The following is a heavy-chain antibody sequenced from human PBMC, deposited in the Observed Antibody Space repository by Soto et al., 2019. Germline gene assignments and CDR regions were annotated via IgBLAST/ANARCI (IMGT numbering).Heavy chain of an antibody. Sequence: GGSLSLSCTASGFTFGDYAMSWFRQAPEKEQERVGFIRSKAYGGTTEYTATVKGRFTNSRDDSKSIAYLQMNSLKTDNTAVYYCTNSTPRMGDIVVVPAAIQGDYWGQGTLVTVSS. CDR1: GFTFGDYA. D-gene: IGHD2-2*01. CDR2: IRSKAYGGTT. J-gene: IGHJ4*02. CDR3: TNSTPRMGDIVVVPAAIQGDY. V-gene: IGHV3-49*01.